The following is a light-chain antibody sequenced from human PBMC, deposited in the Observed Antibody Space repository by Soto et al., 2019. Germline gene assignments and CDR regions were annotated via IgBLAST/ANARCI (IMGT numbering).Light chain of an antibody. V-gene: IGKV1-5*03. J-gene: IGKJ4*02. CDR3: QQYDIFSLT. CDR2: KAS. CDR1: QSISSW. Sequence: DIQMTQSPSTLSASVGDRVTITCRASQSISSWLAWYQQKPGKAPKRLIYKASTLESGIPSRFSGGGSGTEFTLTRSSLEPDDFATYYLQQYDIFSLTFGGGPNVEVK.